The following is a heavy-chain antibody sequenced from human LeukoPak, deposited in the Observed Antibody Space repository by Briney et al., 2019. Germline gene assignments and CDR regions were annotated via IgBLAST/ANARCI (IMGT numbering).Heavy chain of an antibody. CDR2: IYTSGST. D-gene: IGHD5-24*01. Sequence: SETLSRTCTVSGGSISSYYWSWIRQPAGKGLEWIGRIYTSGSTNYNPSLKSRVTISVDKSKTQFSLKLSSVTAADTAMYYCATAMATYSGTFDIWGQGTMVTVSS. V-gene: IGHV4-4*07. J-gene: IGHJ3*02. CDR3: ATAMATYSGTFDI. CDR1: GGSISSYY.